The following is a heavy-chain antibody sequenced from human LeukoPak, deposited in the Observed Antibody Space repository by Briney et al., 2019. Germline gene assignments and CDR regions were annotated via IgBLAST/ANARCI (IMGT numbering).Heavy chain of an antibody. CDR3: AGRSGSFDC. J-gene: IGHJ4*02. V-gene: IGHV3-7*01. Sequence: GGSLRLSCAASGFTFSNYWMSWVRQAPGKGLEWVANIKQDGSKKNYVDSVKGRFTISRDNAKNSLYLQMNSLRAEDTAVYYCAGRSGSFDCWGQGTLVTVSS. CDR1: GFTFSNYW. D-gene: IGHD3-10*01. CDR2: IKQDGSKK.